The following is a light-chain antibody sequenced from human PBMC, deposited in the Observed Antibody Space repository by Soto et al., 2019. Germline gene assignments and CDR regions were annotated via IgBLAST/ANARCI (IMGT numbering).Light chain of an antibody. CDR3: QQYGSSSWT. J-gene: IGKJ1*01. V-gene: IGKV3-20*01. CDR1: QSVSSSY. CDR2: DTS. Sequence: EIVLTQSPATLSLSPGERATLSCRASQSVSSSYLAWYQQKPGEAPRLLIYDTSSRATAIPARFSGSGSGTDFTLTISRLEAEDFAVYYCQQYGSSSWTFGQGTKVEIK.